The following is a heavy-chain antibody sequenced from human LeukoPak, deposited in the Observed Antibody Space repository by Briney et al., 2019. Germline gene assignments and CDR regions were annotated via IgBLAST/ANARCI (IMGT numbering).Heavy chain of an antibody. CDR2: ISSSSSYT. J-gene: IGHJ4*02. CDR1: GFTFSSYW. V-gene: IGHV3-21*05. D-gene: IGHD1-26*01. Sequence: GGSLRLSCAASGFTFSSYWMSWVRQAPGKGLEWVSYISSSSSYTNYADSVKGRFTISRDNAKNSLYLQMNSLRAEDTAVYYCARSHSGSYFYFDYWGQGTLVTVSS. CDR3: ARSHSGSYFYFDY.